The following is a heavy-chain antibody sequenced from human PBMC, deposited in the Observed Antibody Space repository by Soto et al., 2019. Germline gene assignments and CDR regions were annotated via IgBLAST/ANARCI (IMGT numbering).Heavy chain of an antibody. J-gene: IGHJ4*02. CDR3: AKDLVDYSISYFDY. Sequence: GGSLRLSCATSGFSFSNYAMSWVRQAPGKGLEWVAGITSTGYTYYVESLKGRFTISRDNSKNTVSLQMNSLRAEDTAVYYCAKDLVDYSISYFDYWGQGTLVTVSS. V-gene: IGHV3-23*01. D-gene: IGHD4-4*01. CDR2: ITSTGYT. CDR1: GFSFSNYA.